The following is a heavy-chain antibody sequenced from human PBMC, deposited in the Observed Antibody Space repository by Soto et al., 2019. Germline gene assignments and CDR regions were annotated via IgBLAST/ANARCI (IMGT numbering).Heavy chain of an antibody. CDR2: ISAYNGNT. D-gene: IGHD1-1*01. V-gene: IGHV1-18*01. CDR1: GYTFTSYG. J-gene: IGHJ6*03. Sequence: ASVNVSCKTSGYTFTSYGISWVRQAPGQGLERMGWISAYNGNTNYAQKLQGRVTMTTDTYTSTAYMELRSLRSDDTAVYYCARDGQLESMDVWGKGTTVTVSS. CDR3: ARDGQLESMDV.